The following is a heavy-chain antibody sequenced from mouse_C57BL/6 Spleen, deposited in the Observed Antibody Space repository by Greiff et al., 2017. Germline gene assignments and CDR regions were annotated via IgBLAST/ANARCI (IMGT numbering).Heavy chain of an antibody. CDR1: GYTFTSYG. CDR2: IYPRSGNT. CDR3: ARGEDYYGSSPYWYFDV. D-gene: IGHD1-1*01. V-gene: IGHV1-81*01. Sequence: VQRVESGAELARPGASVKLSCKASGYTFTSYGISWVKQRTGQGLEWVGEIYPRSGNTYYNEKFKGKATLTADKSSSTAYMELRSLTSEDSAVYFGARGEDYYGSSPYWYFDVWGTGTTVTVSS. J-gene: IGHJ1*03.